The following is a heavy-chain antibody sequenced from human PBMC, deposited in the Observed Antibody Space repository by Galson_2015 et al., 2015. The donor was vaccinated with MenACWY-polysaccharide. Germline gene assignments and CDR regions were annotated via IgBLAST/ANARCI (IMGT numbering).Heavy chain of an antibody. J-gene: IGHJ5*01. Sequence: SLRLSCAASGFTFSIYWMHWVRQAPGKGLEWVSRMNSDGGWIRYADSVKGRFTMSRDNAKNTLYLQMNSLRAEDTAVYYCVRVIATAVTSYQWFDSWGPTTLVTVSS. CDR3: VRVIATAVTSYQWFDS. V-gene: IGHV3-74*01. CDR1: GFTFSIYW. D-gene: IGHD4-17*01. CDR2: MNSDGGWI.